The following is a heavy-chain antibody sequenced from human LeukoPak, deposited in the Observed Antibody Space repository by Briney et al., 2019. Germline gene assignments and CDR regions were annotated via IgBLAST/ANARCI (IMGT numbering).Heavy chain of an antibody. Sequence: ASVKVSCKASGYTFTSYYMHWVRQAPGQGLEWMGIINPSGGSTSYAQKLQGRVTMTRDTSTSTVYMELSSLRSEDTAVYYCVRAEWELIRGFDYWGQGTLVTVSS. CDR2: INPSGGST. J-gene: IGHJ4*02. D-gene: IGHD1-26*01. CDR3: VRAEWELIRGFDY. V-gene: IGHV1-46*01. CDR1: GYTFTSYY.